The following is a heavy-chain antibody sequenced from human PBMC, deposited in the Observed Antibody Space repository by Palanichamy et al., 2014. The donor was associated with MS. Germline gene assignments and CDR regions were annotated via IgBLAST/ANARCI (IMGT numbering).Heavy chain of an antibody. CDR3: ARGLWSSSRVGYYFDN. Sequence: QVQLVQSGAEVKKPGASVEVSCKASGYTFTDYAMNWVRQAPGQRLEWMGWINAGNGNTKYSQKFQGRVTLTRDTSASTAYMELSSLTSEDTAVYYCARGLWSSSRVGYYFDNWGQGTLVTVSS. CDR1: GYTFTDYA. D-gene: IGHD3-3*01. CDR2: INAGNGNT. V-gene: IGHV1-3*01. J-gene: IGHJ4*02.